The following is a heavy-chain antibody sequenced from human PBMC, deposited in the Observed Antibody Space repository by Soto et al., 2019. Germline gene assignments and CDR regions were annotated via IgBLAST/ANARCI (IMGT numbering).Heavy chain of an antibody. Sequence: SETLSLTCPVSGGSISSYYWSWIRQPPGKGLEWIGYIYHSGSTNYNPSLKSRVSISVDTSKNQFSLKLSSVTAADTAVYYCARRYGGNFDYWGQGTLVTVSS. CDR3: ARRYGGNFDY. CDR2: IYHSGST. J-gene: IGHJ4*02. V-gene: IGHV4-59*01. D-gene: IGHD1-26*01. CDR1: GGSISSYY.